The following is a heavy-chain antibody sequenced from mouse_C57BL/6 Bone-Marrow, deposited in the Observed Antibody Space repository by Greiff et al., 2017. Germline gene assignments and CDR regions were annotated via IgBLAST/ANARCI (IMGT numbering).Heavy chain of an antibody. D-gene: IGHD1-1*01. J-gene: IGHJ4*01. Sequence: EVKLMESGEGLVKPGGSLKLSCAASGFTFSSYAMSWVRQTPEKRLEWVAYISSGGDYIYYADTVKGRFTISRDNASNTLYLQMSSLKSEDTAMYYCTRITTVVYYYAMDYWGQGTSVTVSS. CDR1: GFTFSSYA. CDR3: TRITTVVYYYAMDY. V-gene: IGHV5-9-1*02. CDR2: ISSGGDYI.